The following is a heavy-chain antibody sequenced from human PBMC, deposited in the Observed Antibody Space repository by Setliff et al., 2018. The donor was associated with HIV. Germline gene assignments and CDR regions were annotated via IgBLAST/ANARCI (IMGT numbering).Heavy chain of an antibody. CDR1: GGSISSGSYY. D-gene: IGHD3-10*01. CDR3: ARSMKGTYHYGMDV. Sequence: KPSETLSLTCTVSGGSISSGSYYWSWIRQPAGKGLEWIGRIYTSGSTNYNPSLKSRVTISIDMYKNHFSLKLTSVTAAETAVYYCARSMKGTYHYGMDVWGQGTTVTVSS. V-gene: IGHV4-61*02. CDR2: IYTSGST. J-gene: IGHJ6*02.